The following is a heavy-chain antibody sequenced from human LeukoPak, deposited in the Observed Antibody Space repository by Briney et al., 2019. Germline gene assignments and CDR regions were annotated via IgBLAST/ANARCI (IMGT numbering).Heavy chain of an antibody. Sequence: GRSLRLSCAASGFTFSSYAMHWVRQAPGKGLEWVAVILFDGSFTYYTDSVKGRFTISRDNSKNTLFLQMNSLRTEDTAVYYCAREPYYYDSGSFAAFDIWGQGRMVTVSS. J-gene: IGHJ3*02. CDR3: AREPYYYDSGSFAAFDI. CDR2: ILFDGSFT. CDR1: GFTFSSYA. D-gene: IGHD3-10*01. V-gene: IGHV3-30*04.